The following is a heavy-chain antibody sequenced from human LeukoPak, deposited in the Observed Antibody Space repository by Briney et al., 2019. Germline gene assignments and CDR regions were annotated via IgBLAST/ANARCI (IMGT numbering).Heavy chain of an antibody. Sequence: SETLSLTCTVSGGSIGRYYWSWIRQPPGKGLEWIGYIYDSGSTNYNPSLKSRVTISVDTSKNQFSLKLSSVTAADTAVYYCACLTTADAFDIWGQGTMVTVSS. CDR1: GGSIGRYY. V-gene: IGHV4-59*01. D-gene: IGHD3-22*01. CDR3: ACLTTADAFDI. CDR2: IYDSGST. J-gene: IGHJ3*02.